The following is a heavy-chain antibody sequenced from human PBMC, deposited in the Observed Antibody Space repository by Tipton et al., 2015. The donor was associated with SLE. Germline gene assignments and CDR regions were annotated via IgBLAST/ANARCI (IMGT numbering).Heavy chain of an antibody. Sequence: TLSLTCAVYGGSFSGYYWNWIRQPPGKGLEWIGEINHSGSTNYNPSLKSRVTISVDTSKNQFSLKLSSVTAADTAVYYCARGPGYYYMDVWGKGTTVTVSS. V-gene: IGHV4-34*01. J-gene: IGHJ6*03. CDR2: INHSGST. CDR3: ARGPGYYYMDV. CDR1: GGSFSGYY. D-gene: IGHD7-27*01.